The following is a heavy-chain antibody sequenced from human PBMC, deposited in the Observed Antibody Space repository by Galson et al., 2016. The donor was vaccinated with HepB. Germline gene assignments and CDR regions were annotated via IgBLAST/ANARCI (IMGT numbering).Heavy chain of an antibody. J-gene: IGHJ2*01. CDR2: ISHSGTT. Sequence: ETLSLTCTVSGDSISIYSWSWIRQSPGKGLEWIGSISHSGTTNYSPSLNSRNTISLHTSMNQISLNLTSVTAADTAVYYCATGQRADFDLWGRGTLVTVSS. CDR1: GDSISIYS. V-gene: IGHV4-59*01. CDR3: ATGQRADFDL. D-gene: IGHD6-25*01.